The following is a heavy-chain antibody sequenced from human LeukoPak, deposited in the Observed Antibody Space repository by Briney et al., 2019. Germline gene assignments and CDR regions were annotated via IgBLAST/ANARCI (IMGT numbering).Heavy chain of an antibody. V-gene: IGHV1-46*01. CDR3: ARDYYDFWSGYFN. CDR2: INPSGGST. J-gene: IGHJ4*02. D-gene: IGHD3-3*01. CDR1: GYTFTSYY. Sequence: ASVKVSCTASGYTFTSYYMHWVRQAPGQGLEWMGIINPSGGSTSYAQKFQGRVTMTRDTSTSTVYMELSSLRSEDTAVYYCARDYYDFWSGYFNWGQGTLVTVSS.